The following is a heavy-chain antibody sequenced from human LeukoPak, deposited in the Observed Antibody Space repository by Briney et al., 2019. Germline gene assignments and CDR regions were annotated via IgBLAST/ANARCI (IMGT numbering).Heavy chain of an antibody. CDR3: ARYSGSYLYY. CDR2: IYYSGST. J-gene: IGHJ4*02. Sequence: SETLSLTCTVSGGSISSSSYYWGWIRQPPGKGLEWIGSIYYSGSTYYNPSPKSRVTISVDTSKNQFSLKLSSVTAADTAVYYCARYSGSYLYYWGQGTLVTVSS. CDR1: GGSISSSSYY. V-gene: IGHV4-39*01. D-gene: IGHD3-10*01.